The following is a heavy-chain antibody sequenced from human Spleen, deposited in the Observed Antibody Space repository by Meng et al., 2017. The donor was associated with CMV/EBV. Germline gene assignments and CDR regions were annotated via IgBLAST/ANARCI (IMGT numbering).Heavy chain of an antibody. CDR1: GFTFSSYG. CDR2: IRYDGSNK. J-gene: IGHJ5*02. Sequence: GESLKISCAASGFTFSSYGMHWVRQAPGKGLEWVAFIRYDGSNKYYADSVKGRFTISRDNSKNTLYLQMNSLRAEDTAVYYCARASDIVVVPAAMGWFDPWGQGTLVTVSS. V-gene: IGHV3-30*02. CDR3: ARASDIVVVPAAMGWFDP. D-gene: IGHD2-2*01.